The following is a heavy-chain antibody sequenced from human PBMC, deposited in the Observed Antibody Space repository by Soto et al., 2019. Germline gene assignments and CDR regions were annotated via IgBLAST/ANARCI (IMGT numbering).Heavy chain of an antibody. CDR2: ISGKTHSYAT. Sequence: EVQLVESGGGLVQPGGSLKLSCAASGFTFSGSAMHWVRQASGKGLEWVGRISGKTHSYATAYAASVKGRFTISRDDSKNTAYLQMNSLKTEDTAVYYCTTYSGAAARRDDAYWYFDLWGRGTLVTVSS. J-gene: IGHJ2*01. V-gene: IGHV3-73*01. CDR1: GFTFSGSA. CDR3: TTYSGAAARRDDAYWYFDL. D-gene: IGHD6-6*01.